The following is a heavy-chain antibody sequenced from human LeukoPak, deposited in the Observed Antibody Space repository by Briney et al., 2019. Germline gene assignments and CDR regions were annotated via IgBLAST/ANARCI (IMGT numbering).Heavy chain of an antibody. CDR3: ARVLAGYALDI. CDR2: IYYAGSI. CDR1: GGSISSGDYY. J-gene: IGHJ3*02. D-gene: IGHD6-19*01. V-gene: IGHV4-30-4*08. Sequence: TLSLTCTVSGGSISSGDYYWCWIRQPPGKGLEWLGYIYYAGSIYYSPSLKRRVTISVDTSKNQFSLKLSSVTAADTAVYYCARVLAGYALDIWGQGTMVTVSS.